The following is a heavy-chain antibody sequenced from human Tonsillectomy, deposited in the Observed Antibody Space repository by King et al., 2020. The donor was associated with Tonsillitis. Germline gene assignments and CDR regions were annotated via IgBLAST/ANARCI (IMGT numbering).Heavy chain of an antibody. Sequence: QLVQSGAEVKKPGESLNISCKASGYTFTNYWIGWVRQMPGKGLEWMGNIYPGDSESRYSPSFKGQVTFSAGKSNSTAYLQWSSLKASDTAMYYCAGLDDSRGYYERGPLDIWGQGTMVTVSS. CDR1: GYTFTNYW. CDR2: IYPGDSES. D-gene: IGHD3-22*01. V-gene: IGHV5-51*03. CDR3: AGLDDSRGYYERGPLDI. J-gene: IGHJ3*02.